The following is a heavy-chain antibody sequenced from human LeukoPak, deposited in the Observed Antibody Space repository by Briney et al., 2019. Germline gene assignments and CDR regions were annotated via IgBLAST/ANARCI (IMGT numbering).Heavy chain of an antibody. CDR1: GGSISSFY. CDR3: ARAIAVAGFYYYDMDV. D-gene: IGHD6-19*01. V-gene: IGHV4-59*12. CDR2: IYYSGST. Sequence: SETLSLTCTVSGGSISSFYWNWIRQPPGKGLEWIGYIYYSGSTNYNPSLKSRVTVSVDTSKNQFSLKLSSVTAADTAVYYCARAIAVAGFYYYDMDVWGQGTTVTVSS. J-gene: IGHJ6*02.